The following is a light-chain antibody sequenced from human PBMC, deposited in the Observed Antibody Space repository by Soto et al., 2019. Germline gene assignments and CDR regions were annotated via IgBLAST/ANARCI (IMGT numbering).Light chain of an antibody. CDR1: QSVGSN. J-gene: IGKJ1*01. V-gene: IGKV3-15*01. Sequence: EIVMTQSPATLSVSPGERATLSCRASQSVGSNLAWYQLKPGQAPRLLIYGASTRATGIPARFSGSGSGTDFTHTNRSLQSEDFAISSWQQYNNSPPDRTFGQGTKVEIK. CDR2: GAS. CDR3: QQYNNSPPDRT.